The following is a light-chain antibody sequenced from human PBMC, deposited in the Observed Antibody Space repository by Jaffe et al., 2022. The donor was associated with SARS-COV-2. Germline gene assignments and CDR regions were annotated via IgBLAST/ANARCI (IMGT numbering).Light chain of an antibody. CDR1: SASVSTSYF. CDR2: NTK. CDR3: SLYMGSGIWV. Sequence: QTVVTQEPSFSVSPGGTVTLTCGLSSASVSTSYFPSWYQQTPGQAPRTIIYNTKTRSSGVPDRFSGSILGNKAALTITWAQADDESDYYCSLYMGSGIWVFGGGTKLTVL. V-gene: IGLV8-61*01. J-gene: IGLJ3*02.